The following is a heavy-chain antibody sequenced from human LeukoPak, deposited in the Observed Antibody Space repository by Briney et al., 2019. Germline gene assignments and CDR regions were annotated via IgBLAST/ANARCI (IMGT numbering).Heavy chain of an antibody. CDR3: ARDKEDFDF. V-gene: IGHV4-59*01. J-gene: IGHJ4*02. CDR2: ISYSGST. Sequence: SETLSLTCTVSGGSISNYYWTWIRQPPGKGLEWIGYISYSGSTDYNPSLKSRVTMSIDTSKNQFSLKLSSVTAADTAVYYCARDKEDFDFWGQGTLVTVSS. CDR1: GGSISNYY.